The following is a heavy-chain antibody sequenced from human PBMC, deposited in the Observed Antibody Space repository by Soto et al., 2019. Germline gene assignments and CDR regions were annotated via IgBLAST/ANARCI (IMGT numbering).Heavy chain of an antibody. J-gene: IGHJ4*02. CDR3: AGGPGKGEAIDY. CDR2: VWHDGTNK. Sequence: QVQVVESGGGVVQPGRSLRLSCAASGFTFRKFGMHWVRQAPGKGLEWVAVVWHDGTNKYYGDFVEGRFTISRDNSKSTVYLQMNSLRGEDTAVYYCAGGPGKGEAIDYWGQGTLVTVSS. CDR1: GFTFRKFG. V-gene: IGHV3-33*01.